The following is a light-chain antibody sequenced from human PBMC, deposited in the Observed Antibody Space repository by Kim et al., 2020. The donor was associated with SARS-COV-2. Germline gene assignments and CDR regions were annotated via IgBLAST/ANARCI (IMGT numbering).Light chain of an antibody. J-gene: IGLJ1*01. CDR1: RLDVGGYNY. Sequence: ISCTGTRLDVGGYNYVSWYQQHPGKAPKLMIYDVHNRPTGVSDRFSGSKSGNTASLTISGLQAEDEADYYCSSWASTTSYVFGTGTTVTVL. V-gene: IGLV2-14*03. CDR2: DVH. CDR3: SSWASTTSYV.